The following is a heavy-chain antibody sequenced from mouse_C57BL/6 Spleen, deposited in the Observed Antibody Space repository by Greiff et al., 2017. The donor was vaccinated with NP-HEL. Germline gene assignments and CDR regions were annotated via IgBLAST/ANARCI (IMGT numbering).Heavy chain of an antibody. V-gene: IGHV1-64*01. CDR2: IHPNSGST. J-gene: IGHJ3*01. Sequence: QVQLQQPGAELVKPGASVKLSCKASGYTFTSYWMHWVKQRPGQGLEWIGMIHPNSGSTNYNEKFKSKATLTVDKSSSTAYMQLSSLTSEDSAVYDCAYYYGSSYAWFAYWGQGTLVTVSA. D-gene: IGHD1-1*01. CDR1: GYTFTSYW. CDR3: AYYYGSSYAWFAY.